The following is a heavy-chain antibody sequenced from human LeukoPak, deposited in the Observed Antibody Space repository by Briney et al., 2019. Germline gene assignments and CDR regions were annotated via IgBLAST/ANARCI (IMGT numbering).Heavy chain of an antibody. V-gene: IGHV4-61*05. Sequence: SETLSLTCTVSGGSISSSSYYWGWIRQPPGKGLEWIGYIYYSGSTNYNPSLKSRVTISVDTSKNQFSLKLSSVTAADTAVYYCARFKTTGYSSGWYSGWFDPWGQGTLVTVSS. CDR2: IYYSGST. D-gene: IGHD6-19*01. CDR1: GGSISSSSYY. CDR3: ARFKTTGYSSGWYSGWFDP. J-gene: IGHJ5*02.